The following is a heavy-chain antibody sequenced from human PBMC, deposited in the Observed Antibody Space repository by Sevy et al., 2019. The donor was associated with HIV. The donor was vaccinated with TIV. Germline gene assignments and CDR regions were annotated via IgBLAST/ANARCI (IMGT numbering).Heavy chain of an antibody. D-gene: IGHD6-19*01. CDR1: GFTVNDKY. CDR3: VSLFLSYRSGWSYFDY. Sequence: GESLKISCAISGFTVNDKYIIWVRQAPGKGLEWVSVIFSSGSTYYADSAKGRFTISRDNSKNTVDLQMNSVRAEDTAVYYCVSLFLSYRSGWSYFDYWGQGTLVIVSS. V-gene: IGHV3-66*02. J-gene: IGHJ4*02. CDR2: IFSSGST.